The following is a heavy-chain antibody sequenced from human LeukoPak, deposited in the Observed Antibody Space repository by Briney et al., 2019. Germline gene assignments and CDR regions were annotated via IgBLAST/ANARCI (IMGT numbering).Heavy chain of an antibody. Sequence: PGGSLRLSCAGSGFTFTYAWMSWVRQAPGKGLEWVGRIKSTTDGGTTDYAAPVKGRFTILRDDSKNTLFLQMKSLKTEDTAVYYCTTEGYSSGWWAAFDIWGQGTMVTVSS. CDR3: TTEGYSSGWWAAFDI. CDR2: IKSTTDGGTT. CDR1: GFTFTYAW. V-gene: IGHV3-15*01. D-gene: IGHD6-19*01. J-gene: IGHJ3*02.